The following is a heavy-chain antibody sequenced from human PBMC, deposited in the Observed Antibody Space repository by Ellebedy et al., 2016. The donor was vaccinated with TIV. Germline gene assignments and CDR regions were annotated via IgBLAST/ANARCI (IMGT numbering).Heavy chain of an antibody. CDR1: QFMFDSYG. V-gene: IGHV3-30*18. D-gene: IGHD4-11*01. J-gene: IGHJ4*02. CDR2: ISYDDRDE. CDR3: AKNSNYFGREGGYFDY. Sequence: GESLKISCAASQFMFDSYGMVWVRQAPGKGLEVVAVISYDDRDEYYADSVKGRFTISRDNSKNTLYLQMNRLRPEDTALYYCAKNSNYFGREGGYFDYWGQGTLVTVSS.